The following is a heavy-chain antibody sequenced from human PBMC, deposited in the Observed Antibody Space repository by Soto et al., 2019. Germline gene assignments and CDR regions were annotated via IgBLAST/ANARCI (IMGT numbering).Heavy chain of an antibody. J-gene: IGHJ4*02. CDR3: ARAITGYCSSTSCYSFDY. Sequence: SVKVSCKASGGTFSSYTISWVRQAPGQGLEWMGRIIPILGIANYAQKFQGRVTITADKSTSTAYMELSSLRSEDTAVYYCARAITGYCSSTSCYSFDYWGQGTLVTVSS. CDR1: GGTFSSYT. D-gene: IGHD2-2*01. V-gene: IGHV1-69*02. CDR2: IIPILGIA.